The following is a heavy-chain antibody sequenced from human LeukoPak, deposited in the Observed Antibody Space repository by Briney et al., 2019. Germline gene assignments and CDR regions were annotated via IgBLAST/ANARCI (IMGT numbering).Heavy chain of an antibody. J-gene: IGHJ4*02. V-gene: IGHV3-74*01. CDR1: GFTFSSYG. CDR2: INSDGSST. Sequence: PGGSLRLSCAASGFTFSSYGMSWVRQAPGKGLVWVSRINSDGSSTSYADSVKGRFTISRDNAKNTLYLQMNSLRAEDTAVYYCARVDRYFDCFDYWGQGTLVTVSS. CDR3: ARVDRYFDCFDY. D-gene: IGHD3-9*01.